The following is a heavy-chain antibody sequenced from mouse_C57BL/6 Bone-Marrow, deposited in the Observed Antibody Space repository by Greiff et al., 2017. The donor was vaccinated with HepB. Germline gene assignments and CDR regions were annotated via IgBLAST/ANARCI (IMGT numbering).Heavy chain of an antibody. V-gene: IGHV5-4*01. J-gene: IGHJ1*03. CDR1: GFTFSSYA. CDR3: AREITTVVDWYFDV. CDR2: ISDGGSYT. D-gene: IGHD1-1*01. Sequence: EVQGVESGGGLVKPGGSLKLSCAASGFTFSSYAMSWVRQTPEKRLEWVATISDGGSYTYYPDNVKGRFTISRDNAKNNLYLQMSHLKSEDTAMYYCAREITTVVDWYFDVWGTGTTVTVSS.